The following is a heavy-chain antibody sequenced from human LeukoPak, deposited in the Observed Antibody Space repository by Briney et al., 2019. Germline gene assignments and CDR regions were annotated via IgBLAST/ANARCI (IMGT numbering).Heavy chain of an antibody. CDR2: IWYDGSNK. CDR3: ASCIAVAGCYYYYMDV. Sequence: PGGSLRLSCAASGFTFSSYGMHWVRQAPGKGLEWVAVIWYDGSNKYYADSVKGRFTISRDNSKNTLYLQMNSLGAEDTAVYYCASCIAVAGCYYYYMDVWGKGTTVTVSS. J-gene: IGHJ6*03. V-gene: IGHV3-33*01. D-gene: IGHD6-19*01. CDR1: GFTFSSYG.